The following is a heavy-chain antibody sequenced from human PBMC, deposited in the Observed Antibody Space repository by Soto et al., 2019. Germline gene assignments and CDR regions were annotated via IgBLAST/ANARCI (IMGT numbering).Heavy chain of an antibody. CDR1: GYSLAVYC. CDR2: IDPSDSQT. D-gene: IGHD3-22*01. CDR3: ARQIYDSDTGPNFQYYFDS. V-gene: IGHV5-10-1*01. Sequence: GESLKMSCAGSGYSLAVYCITLVLQKPGKGLGWMGRIDPSDSQTYYSPSFRGHVTTPVPKSITTVFLQWSSLRASDTAMYYCARQIYDSDTGPNFQYYFDSWGQGTPVTVSS. J-gene: IGHJ4*02.